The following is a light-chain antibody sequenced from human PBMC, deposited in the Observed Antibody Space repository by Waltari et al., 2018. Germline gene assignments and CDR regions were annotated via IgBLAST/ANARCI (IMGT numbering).Light chain of an antibody. CDR2: AAS. CDR3: QQYNRWPRT. Sequence: EIVMTQQPATLSVSPGESATVSCRPSHSGGANLAWYQHKPGQAPRLLIYAASTRATGIPARFSGSGSGTEFTLTISSLQSEDFAVYYCQQYNRWPRTFGQGTKVEIK. V-gene: IGKV3-15*01. J-gene: IGKJ1*01. CDR1: HSGGAN.